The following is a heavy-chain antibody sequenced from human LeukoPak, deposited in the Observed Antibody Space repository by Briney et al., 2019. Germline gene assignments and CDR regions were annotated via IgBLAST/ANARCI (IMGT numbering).Heavy chain of an antibody. CDR2: IYTSGST. J-gene: IGHJ6*03. CDR3: ARDKDNPYYYYMDV. V-gene: IGHV4-4*07. D-gene: IGHD1-14*01. Sequence: SETLSLTCTVSGGSISSYYWSWIRQPAGKGLEWIGRIYTSGSTNYNPSLKSRVTMSVDTSKNQFSLKLSSVTAADTAVYYCARDKDNPYYYYMDVWGKGTTVTVSS. CDR1: GGSISSYY.